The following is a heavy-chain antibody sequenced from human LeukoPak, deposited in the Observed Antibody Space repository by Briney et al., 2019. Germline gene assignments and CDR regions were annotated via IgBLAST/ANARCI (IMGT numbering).Heavy chain of an antibody. V-gene: IGHV1-18*01. CDR2: ITTYNGNR. CDR1: GYTLSDYG. Sequence: ASVKVSCKASGYTLSDYGISWVRQAPGQGLEWVGWITTYNGNRKYAEKFQGRVTMTTDTSTSTYYMGMRSLRSDDTAIYYCARDCSNGVCFPRDYWGQGTQITVST. J-gene: IGHJ4*02. D-gene: IGHD2-8*01. CDR3: ARDCSNGVCFPRDY.